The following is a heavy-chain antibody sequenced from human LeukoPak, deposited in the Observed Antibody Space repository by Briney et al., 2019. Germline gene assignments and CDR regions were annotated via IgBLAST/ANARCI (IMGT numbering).Heavy chain of an antibody. J-gene: IGHJ6*03. Sequence: GVYLRLSCAASGFTFSSLAMSWVRQAPGKGLEWVTAISGSGGSTYYADSVKGRFTISRDNSKNTLYLQMNSLRAEDTAVYYCATEPRNYYYYYMDVWGKGTTVTVSS. CDR1: GFTFSSLA. D-gene: IGHD1-14*01. V-gene: IGHV3-23*01. CDR3: ATEPRNYYYYYMDV. CDR2: ISGSGGST.